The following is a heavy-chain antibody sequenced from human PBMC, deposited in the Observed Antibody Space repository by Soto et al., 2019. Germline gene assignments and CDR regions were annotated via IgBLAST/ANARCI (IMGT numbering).Heavy chain of an antibody. CDR3: AKEMGIAVRPSYFDY. Sequence: GGSLRLSCAASGFTFSSYAMSWVRQAPGKGLEWVSAISGSGGSTYYADSMKGRFTISRDISKNTLYLQMNSLRAEDTAVYYCAKEMGIAVRPSYFDYWGQGTLVTVSS. D-gene: IGHD6-6*01. V-gene: IGHV3-23*01. CDR2: ISGSGGST. J-gene: IGHJ4*02. CDR1: GFTFSSYA.